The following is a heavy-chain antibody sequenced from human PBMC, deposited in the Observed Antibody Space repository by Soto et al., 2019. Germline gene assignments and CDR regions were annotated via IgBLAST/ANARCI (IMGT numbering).Heavy chain of an antibody. V-gene: IGHV3-23*01. CDR2: ISGSGGST. CDR3: AKTRRDTAMVTFDY. CDR1: GFTFSSYA. Sequence: PEGALRLSCADSGFTFSSYAMSWVRQAPGKGLEWVSAISGSGGSTYYADSVKGRFTISRDNSKNTLYLQMNSLRAEDTAVYYCAKTRRDTAMVTFDYWGQGTLVTVSS. D-gene: IGHD5-18*01. J-gene: IGHJ4*02.